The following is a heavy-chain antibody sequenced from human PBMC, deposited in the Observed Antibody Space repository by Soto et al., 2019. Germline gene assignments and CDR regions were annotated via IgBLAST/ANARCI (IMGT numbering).Heavy chain of an antibody. CDR1: GFTFRDSD. CDR3: ANLGGTRHFDF. Sequence: XESLRLSCAASGFTFRDSDLSWVRQSPGKGLEWVSVISGNVDATYYADSVKGRFTISRDNSKNTLYLQMNILRAEDTAVYYCANLGGTRHFDFWGQGILVTVSS. D-gene: IGHD1-26*01. V-gene: IGHV3-23*01. J-gene: IGHJ4*02. CDR2: ISGNVDAT.